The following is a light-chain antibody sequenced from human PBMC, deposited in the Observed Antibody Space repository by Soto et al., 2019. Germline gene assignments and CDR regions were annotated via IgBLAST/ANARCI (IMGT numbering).Light chain of an antibody. Sequence: EIVLTQSPGTLSLSPGERATLSCRASQSISHKYLAWFQKRPGQAPRLLIHGVSIRATGIPDRFSASGFGTDFTLTISRLGPEDFAVYYCQLYSGSPWTFGQGTKVEIK. CDR1: QSISHKY. CDR3: QLYSGSPWT. CDR2: GVS. J-gene: IGKJ1*01. V-gene: IGKV3-20*01.